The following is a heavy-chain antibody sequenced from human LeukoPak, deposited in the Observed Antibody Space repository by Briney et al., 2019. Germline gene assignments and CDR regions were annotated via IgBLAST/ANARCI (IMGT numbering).Heavy chain of an antibody. J-gene: IGHJ4*02. Sequence: GGSLRLSCAASGFTFGTSAMSWVRQAPGKGPEWVSTFGRSGSDTYYSDSVKGRFTNFRDNSKNTLYLQMNSLRDEDTAVYYCAKGSLGSWYYFDYWGQGTLVTVSS. CDR2: FGRSGSDT. CDR1: GFTFGTSA. D-gene: IGHD6-13*01. V-gene: IGHV3-23*01. CDR3: AKGSLGSWYYFDY.